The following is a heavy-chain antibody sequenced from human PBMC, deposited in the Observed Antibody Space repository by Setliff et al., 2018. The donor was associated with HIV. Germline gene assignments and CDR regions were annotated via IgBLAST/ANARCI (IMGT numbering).Heavy chain of an antibody. J-gene: IGHJ4*02. CDR2: AYISESS. Sequence: PSETLSLTCNVPGGLISSGSYYWSWVRQPAGKGLEWIGRAYISESSHYNPSLKSRVTISVDTSKDQFSLKLNSVTAADTSIYHCARLGTSGWYSYFDYWGQGILVTVSS. V-gene: IGHV4-61*02. D-gene: IGHD6-19*01. CDR1: GGLISSGSYY. CDR3: ARLGTSGWYSYFDY.